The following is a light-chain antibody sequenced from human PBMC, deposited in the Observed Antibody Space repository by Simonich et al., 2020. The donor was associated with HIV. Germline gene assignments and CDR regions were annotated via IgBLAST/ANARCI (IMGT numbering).Light chain of an antibody. J-gene: IGKJ4*01. Sequence: EIVLTQSPGTLSLSPGERATLSCRASQSVNSNFLAWYQQKPGQAPRLLIYTSSSRTTGIPDRFSGSVSGTDFTLTISRLEPEDFAVYYCQQYGSSPLTFGGGTKVEIK. CDR3: QQYGSSPLT. CDR2: TSS. CDR1: QSVNSNF. V-gene: IGKV3-20*01.